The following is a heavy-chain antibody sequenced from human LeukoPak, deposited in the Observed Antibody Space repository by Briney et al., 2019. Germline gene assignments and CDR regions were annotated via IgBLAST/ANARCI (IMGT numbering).Heavy chain of an antibody. CDR1: AFTPSSNC. V-gene: IGHV3-30*18. J-gene: IGHJ6*04. Sequence: RGCLRLSCAASAFTPSSNCMHWVSPAPGNWLEWDAVISYDGTNNFYTDFVKGRFSISRDNSKNTLYLQMNSLSAEDTAVYYCAKAPQEYCSGGSCYYYYGMDVWGKGTTVTVSS. CDR2: ISYDGTNN. D-gene: IGHD2-15*01. CDR3: AKAPQEYCSGGSCYYYYGMDV.